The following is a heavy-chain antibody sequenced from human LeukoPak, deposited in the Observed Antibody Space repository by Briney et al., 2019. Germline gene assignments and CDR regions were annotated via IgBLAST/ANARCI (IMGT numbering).Heavy chain of an antibody. Sequence: GVSLRLSCAASGFIFDDYAMYWVRQAPGKGLEWVSSISWNSGSRVYADSVKGRFTISRDNAKNSLYLQMNSLRAEDTALYYCTKAGRHSSSWIDYWGQGTLVTV. D-gene: IGHD6-13*01. J-gene: IGHJ4*02. CDR1: GFIFDDYA. CDR2: ISWNSGSR. CDR3: TKAGRHSSSWIDY. V-gene: IGHV3-9*01.